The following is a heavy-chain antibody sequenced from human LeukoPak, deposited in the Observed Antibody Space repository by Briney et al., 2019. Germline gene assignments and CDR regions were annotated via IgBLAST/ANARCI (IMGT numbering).Heavy chain of an antibody. V-gene: IGHV4-34*01. Sequence: SGTLSLTCAVYGGSFSGYYWSWIRQPPGKGLEWIGEINHSGSTNYNPSLKSRVTISVDTSKNQFSLKLSSVTAADTAVYYCARGRKYYVWGSSVFDYWGQGTLVTVSS. CDR2: INHSGST. CDR1: GGSFSGYY. D-gene: IGHD3-16*01. CDR3: ARGRKYYVWGSSVFDY. J-gene: IGHJ4*02.